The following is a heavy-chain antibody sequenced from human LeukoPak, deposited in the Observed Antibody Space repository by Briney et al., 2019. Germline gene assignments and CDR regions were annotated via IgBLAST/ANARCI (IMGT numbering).Heavy chain of an antibody. D-gene: IGHD3-22*01. V-gene: IGHV4-59*01. CDR2: IYYSGST. CDR3: ARDRYDGSGFGYYYYMDV. J-gene: IGHJ6*03. Sequence: SETLSLTCTVSGGSISSYYWSWIRQPPGKGLEWIGYIYYSGSTNYNPSLKSRVTISVDTSKNQFSLKLSSVTAADTAVYYCARDRYDGSGFGYYYYMDVWGKGTTVTVSS. CDR1: GGSISSYY.